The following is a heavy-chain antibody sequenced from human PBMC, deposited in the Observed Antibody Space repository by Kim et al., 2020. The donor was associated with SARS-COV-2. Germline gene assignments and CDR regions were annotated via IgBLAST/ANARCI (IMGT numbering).Heavy chain of an antibody. V-gene: IGHV4-31*03. Sequence: SETLSLTCTVSGGSISSGGYYWSWIRQHPGKGLEWIGYIYYSGSTYYNPSLKSRVTISVDTSKNQFSLKLSSVTAADTAVYYCARGRYYYDSSGPYYYYGMDVWGQGTTVTVSS. CDR2: IYYSGST. D-gene: IGHD3-22*01. CDR1: GGSISSGGYY. J-gene: IGHJ6*02. CDR3: ARGRYYYDSSGPYYYYGMDV.